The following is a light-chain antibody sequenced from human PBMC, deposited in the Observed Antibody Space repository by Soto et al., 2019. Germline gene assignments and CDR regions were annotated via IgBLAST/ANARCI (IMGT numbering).Light chain of an antibody. CDR1: QSISNW. Sequence: DIQMTQSPSSLSASVGDRVTFTCRASQSISNWLAWYQQKPGKAPKLLIYKASTLESGVPSRFSGSGSGTEFTLTISSLQADDFAIYCCQQYNGYRLAFGGGTKVEIK. J-gene: IGKJ4*01. CDR2: KAS. V-gene: IGKV1-5*03. CDR3: QQYNGYRLA.